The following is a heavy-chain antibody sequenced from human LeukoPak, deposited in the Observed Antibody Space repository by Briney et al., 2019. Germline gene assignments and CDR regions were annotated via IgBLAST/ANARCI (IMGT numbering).Heavy chain of an antibody. CDR3: ARGCSGGSCYGRGYFDY. Sequence: SETLSLTCTVSGGSISSCYWSWIRQPPGKGLEWIGYIYYSGSTNYNPSLKSRVTISVDTSKNQFSLKLSSVTAADTAVYYCARGCSGGSCYGRGYFDYWGQGTLVTVSS. CDR2: IYYSGST. D-gene: IGHD2-15*01. CDR1: GGSISSCY. V-gene: IGHV4-59*01. J-gene: IGHJ4*02.